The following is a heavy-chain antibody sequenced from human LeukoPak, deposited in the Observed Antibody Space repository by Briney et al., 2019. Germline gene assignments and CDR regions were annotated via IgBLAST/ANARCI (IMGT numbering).Heavy chain of an antibody. Sequence: GGSLRLSCAASGFTFSSYAMSWVRQAPGKGLEWVSDISGSGGSTYYADSVKGRFTISRDNSKNMLYLQMNSLRAEDTAVYYCAKDTETTWLSAMVTDFDYWGQGTLVTVSS. CDR3: AKDTETTWLSAMVTDFDY. V-gene: IGHV3-23*01. CDR1: GFTFSSYA. D-gene: IGHD5-18*01. CDR2: ISGSGGST. J-gene: IGHJ4*02.